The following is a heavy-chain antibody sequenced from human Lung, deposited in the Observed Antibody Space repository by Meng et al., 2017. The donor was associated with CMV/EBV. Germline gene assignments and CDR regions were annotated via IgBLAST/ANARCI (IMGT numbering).Heavy chain of an antibody. CDR2: INSDGNST. D-gene: IGHD3-3*01. CDR3: ARGMVWYYDFWSGYSHFDY. CDR1: FSSYW. Sequence: FSSYWMHWVSQDPGKGLVWVSRINSDGNSTSYADSVKGRFTISRDNAKNTLYLQMNSLRAEDTAVYYCARGMVWYYDFWSGYSHFDYWGQGTLVTVSS. V-gene: IGHV3-74*01. J-gene: IGHJ4*02.